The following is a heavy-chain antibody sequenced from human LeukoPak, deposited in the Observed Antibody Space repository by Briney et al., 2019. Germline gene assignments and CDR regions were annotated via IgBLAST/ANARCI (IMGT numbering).Heavy chain of an antibody. CDR1: GGSFSGYY. Sequence: SETLSLTCAVYGGSFSGYYWSWIRQPPGKGLEWIGEINHSGSTNYNPSLKSRVTISVDTSKNQFSLKLSSVTAADTAVYYCARGYRPYYYYYYMDVWGKGTTVTVSS. D-gene: IGHD6-6*01. CDR2: INHSGST. J-gene: IGHJ6*03. CDR3: ARGYRPYYYYYYMDV. V-gene: IGHV4-34*01.